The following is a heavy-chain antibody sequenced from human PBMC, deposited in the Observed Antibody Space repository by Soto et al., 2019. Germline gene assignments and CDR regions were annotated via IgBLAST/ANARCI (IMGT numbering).Heavy chain of an antibody. CDR1: GGTFSSYA. CDR3: ARTRRWLQLHPFDY. Sequence: ASVKVSCKASGGTFSSYAISWVRQAPGQGLEWMGGIIPIFGTANYAQKFQGRVTITADKSTSTAYMELSSLRSEDTAVYYCARTRRWLQLHPFDYWGQGTLVTVSS. V-gene: IGHV1-69*06. J-gene: IGHJ4*02. CDR2: IIPIFGTA. D-gene: IGHD5-12*01.